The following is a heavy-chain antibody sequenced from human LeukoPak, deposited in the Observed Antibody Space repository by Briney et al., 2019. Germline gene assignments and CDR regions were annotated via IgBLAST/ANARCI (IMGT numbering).Heavy chain of an antibody. CDR3: ARAAGSYAFDI. J-gene: IGHJ3*02. V-gene: IGHV3-11*04. CDR2: ISNSGTTM. CDR1: KFTFSDSY. Sequence: GGSLRLSCAASKFTFSDSYMGWMRQAPGKGLDWVLYISNSGTTMYYADSVKGRFTISRDNAKNSLYLQMNSLRAEDTAVYYCARAAGSYAFDIWGQGTMVTVSS. D-gene: IGHD3-10*01.